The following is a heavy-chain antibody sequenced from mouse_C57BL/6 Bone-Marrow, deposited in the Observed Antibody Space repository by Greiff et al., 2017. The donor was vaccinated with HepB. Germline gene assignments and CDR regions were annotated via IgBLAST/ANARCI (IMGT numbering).Heavy chain of an antibody. Sequence: QVQLQQPGAELVKPGASVKLSCKASGYTFTSYWMHWVKQRPGQGLEWIGMIHPNSGSTNYNEKFKSKATLTVDKSSSTAYMQLSSLTSEDSAVYYCARSSDSSYGDYWGQGTTLTVSS. CDR1: GYTFTSYW. CDR3: ARSSDSSYGDY. CDR2: IHPNSGST. J-gene: IGHJ2*01. V-gene: IGHV1-64*01. D-gene: IGHD1-1*01.